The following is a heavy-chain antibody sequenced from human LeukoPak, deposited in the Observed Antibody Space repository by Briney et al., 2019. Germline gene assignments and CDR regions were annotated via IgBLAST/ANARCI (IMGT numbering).Heavy chain of an antibody. CDR3: ARHPYYDTSAYYVY. D-gene: IGHD3-22*01. V-gene: IGHV1-18*01. CDR2: ISTYNGKT. CDR1: GYTFTSYS. J-gene: IGHJ4*02. Sequence: ASVKVSCKASGYTFTSYSISWVRQAPGQGPEWMGWISTYNGKTNYVQKFQGRVIMTIDTSTKTAYMELSSLRSDDSAFYYCARHPYYDTSAYYVYWGQGTLVTVSS.